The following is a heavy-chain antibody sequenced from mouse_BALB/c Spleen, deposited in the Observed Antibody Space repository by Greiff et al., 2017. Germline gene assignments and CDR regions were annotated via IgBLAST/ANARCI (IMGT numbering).Heavy chain of an antibody. CDR3: ARNYYRYDGYAMDY. Sequence: EVQRVESGGGLVKPGGSLKLSCAASGFTFSSYAMSWVRQSPEKRLEWVAEISSGGSYTYYPDTVTGRFTISRDNAKNTLYLEMSSLRSADTAMYYCARNYYRYDGYAMDYWGQGTSVTVSS. J-gene: IGHJ4*01. D-gene: IGHD2-14*01. V-gene: IGHV5-9-4*01. CDR1: GFTFSSYA. CDR2: ISSGGSYT.